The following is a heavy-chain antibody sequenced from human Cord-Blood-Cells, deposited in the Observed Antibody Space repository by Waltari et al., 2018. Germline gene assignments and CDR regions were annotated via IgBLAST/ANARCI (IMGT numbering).Heavy chain of an antibody. V-gene: IGHV4-34*01. J-gene: IGHJ3*02. Sequence: QVQLQQWGAGLLKPSETLSLTCAVHGGSFSGYYWSWIRQPPGKGLEWIGEINHSGSTNYNPSLKSRVTISVDTSKNQFSLKLSSVTAADTAVYYCAREHDAFDIWGQGTMVTDSS. CDR2: INHSGST. D-gene: IGHD1-1*01. CDR3: AREHDAFDI. CDR1: GGSFSGYY.